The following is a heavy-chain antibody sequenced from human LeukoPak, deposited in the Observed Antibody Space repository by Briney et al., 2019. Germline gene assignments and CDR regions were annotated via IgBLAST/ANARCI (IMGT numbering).Heavy chain of an antibody. CDR2: INPNSGGT. D-gene: IGHD2-2*01. V-gene: IGHV1-2*04. CDR3: ARAAGVPAARYAFDI. Sequence: ASVKVSCKASGYTFTGYYMRWVRQAPGQGLEWMGWINPNSGGTNYAQKFQGWVTMTRDTSISTAYMELSRLRSDDTAVYYCARAAGVPAARYAFDIWGQGTMVTVSS. J-gene: IGHJ3*02. CDR1: GYTFTGYY.